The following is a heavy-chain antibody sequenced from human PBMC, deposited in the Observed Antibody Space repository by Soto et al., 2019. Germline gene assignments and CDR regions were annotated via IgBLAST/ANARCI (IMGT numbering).Heavy chain of an antibody. CDR1: GYTFTSYG. D-gene: IGHD6-13*01. CDR3: ARVEAIAPAEGDY. J-gene: IGHJ4*02. CDR2: ISGYNNNK. Sequence: QLQLVQSGTEVREPGASVKVSCQASGYTFTSYGIIWVRQAPGQGLELMGWISGYNNNKNYAQKYQARVTMTTDTSTRTAYMELRSLRSDDTAVYYCARVEAIAPAEGDYWGQGTLVTVSS. V-gene: IGHV1-18*01.